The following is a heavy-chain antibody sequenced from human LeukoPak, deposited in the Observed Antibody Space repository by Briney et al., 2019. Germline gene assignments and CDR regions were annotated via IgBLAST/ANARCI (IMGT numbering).Heavy chain of an antibody. J-gene: IGHJ5*02. Sequence: ASVKVSCKASGGTFISYAISWVRQAPGQGLGWMGGIIPIFGTANYAQKFQGRVTITADESTSTAYMELSSLRSEDTAVYYCARDKEDSSGWASWFDPWGQGTLVTVSS. V-gene: IGHV1-69*13. CDR3: ARDKEDSSGWASWFDP. CDR2: IIPIFGTA. D-gene: IGHD6-19*01. CDR1: GGTFISYA.